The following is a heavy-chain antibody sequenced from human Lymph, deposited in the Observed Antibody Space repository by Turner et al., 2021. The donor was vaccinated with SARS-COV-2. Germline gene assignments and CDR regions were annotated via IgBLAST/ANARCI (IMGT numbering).Heavy chain of an antibody. CDR1: GYTFTSYD. Sequence: QVQLVQSGAEVKKPGASVKVSCKASGYTFTSYDINWVRQATGQGLEWMGWMNPNSGYTGYAQKFQGRVTMTRNTSISTAYMELNSLTSDDTAVYYCAKGDGYPPHGLLDPWGQGTLVTVS. V-gene: IGHV1-8*01. J-gene: IGHJ5*02. CDR2: MNPNSGYT. D-gene: IGHD6-25*01. CDR3: AKGDGYPPHGLLDP.